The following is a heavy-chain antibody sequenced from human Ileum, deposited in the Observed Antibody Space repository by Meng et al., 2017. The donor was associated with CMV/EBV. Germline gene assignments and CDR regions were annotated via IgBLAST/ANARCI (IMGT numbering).Heavy chain of an antibody. D-gene: IGHD6-13*01. V-gene: IGHV4-39*07. J-gene: IGHJ4*02. CDR2: LYYSGTT. Sequence: GPGLVTPSGPRSLTYTVSAGHISIGRHYWRWIRLPPGKGLKWIGILYYSGTTYYNPSLKSRVTMSVGTSENQFSLEINSDTAADTAVYYCARWSPESSSWSGFDFWGQGTLVTVSS. CDR1: AGHISIGRHY. CDR3: ARWSPESSSWSGFDF.